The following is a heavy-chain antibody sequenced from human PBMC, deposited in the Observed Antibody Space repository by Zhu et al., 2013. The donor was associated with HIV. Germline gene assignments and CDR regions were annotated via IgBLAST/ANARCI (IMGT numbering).Heavy chain of an antibody. D-gene: IGHD3-9*01. CDR2: ISHDGRNK. J-gene: IGHJ4*02. V-gene: IGHV3-30*18. Sequence: QVQLVESGGGVVQPGRSLRLSCAASGFTFSSYGMHWFRQTPGRGLEWLAVISHDGRNKDYADSVKDRFTISRDNTNNTMYLQMNSLRVEDTAVYYCVKDASTTWLFSPLDYWGQGGRVTVSS. CDR3: VKDASTTWLFSPLDY. CDR1: GFTFSSYG.